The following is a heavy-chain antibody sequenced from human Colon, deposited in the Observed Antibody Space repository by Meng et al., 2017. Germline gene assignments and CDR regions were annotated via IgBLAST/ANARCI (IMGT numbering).Heavy chain of an antibody. Sequence: HVQLQESGPGLVKPSETLSLTCAVSGASITTRNWWNWVRQAPGKGLEWIGDVFHTGGTSYNPSLESRLTISVDRSKNQFYLNLRSVTAADTATYYCARGGDWGFDYWGPGTLVTVSS. V-gene: IGHV4-4*02. D-gene: IGHD3-16*01. J-gene: IGHJ4*02. CDR2: VFHTGGT. CDR3: ARGGDWGFDY. CDR1: GASITTRNW.